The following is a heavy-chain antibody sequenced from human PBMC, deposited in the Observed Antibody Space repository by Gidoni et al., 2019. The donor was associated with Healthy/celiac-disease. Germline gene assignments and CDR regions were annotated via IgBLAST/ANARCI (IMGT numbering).Heavy chain of an antibody. J-gene: IGHJ4*02. D-gene: IGHD1-26*01. CDR3: AREGWLRGVGATTSIDY. CDR1: GDSVSSTIAA. Sequence: QVQLQQSGPGLVKPSQTLSLTCAISGDSVSSTIAAWNWIRQSPSRGREWLGRTYYRSKWYNDYAVSVKSRITINPDTSKNQFSLQLNSVTPEDTAVYYCAREGWLRGVGATTSIDYWGQGTLVTVSS. V-gene: IGHV6-1*01. CDR2: TYYRSKWYN.